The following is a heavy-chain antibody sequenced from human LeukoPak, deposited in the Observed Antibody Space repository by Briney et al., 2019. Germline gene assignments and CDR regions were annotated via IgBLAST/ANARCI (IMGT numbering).Heavy chain of an antibody. Sequence: SETLSLTCTVSGGSISSHYWSWIRQSPGKGLEWIGYISYSGSTNYNPSLKSRVTISVDTSKNQFSLKLTSVTAADTAVYYCARGSAILTYYFKYWGQGTLVTVSS. V-gene: IGHV4-59*11. CDR1: GGSISSHY. D-gene: IGHD2-2*02. J-gene: IGHJ4*02. CDR2: ISYSGST. CDR3: ARGSAILTYYFKY.